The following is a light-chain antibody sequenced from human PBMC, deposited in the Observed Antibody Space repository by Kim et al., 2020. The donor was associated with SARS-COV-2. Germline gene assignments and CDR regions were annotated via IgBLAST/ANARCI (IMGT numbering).Light chain of an antibody. CDR3: CSYAGSYPYV. V-gene: IGLV2-11*01. J-gene: IGLJ1*01. CDR1: MPEFGPYSF. CDR2: DAR. Sequence: GQSVTTPCTGSMPEFGPYSFVSWYQHPPGKPPKFIIFDARRSPSGAPVGFSGSKSDNTASLTISGLQTDDEAKYYCCSYAGSYPYVFGGGTKVTVL.